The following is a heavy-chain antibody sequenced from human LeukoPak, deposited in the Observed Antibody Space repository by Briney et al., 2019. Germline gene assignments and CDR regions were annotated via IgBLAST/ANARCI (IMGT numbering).Heavy chain of an antibody. V-gene: IGHV4-30-4*01. D-gene: IGHD3-22*01. CDR1: GGSISSGDYY. J-gene: IGHJ4*02. Sequence: PSQTLSLTCTVSGGSISSGDYYWSWIRQPPGKGLEWIGYIYYSGSTYYNPSLKSRVTISVDTSKNQFSLKLSFVTAADTAVYYCARVPFRSYYDSSGYCFDYWGQGTLVTVSS. CDR2: IYYSGST. CDR3: ARVPFRSYYDSSGYCFDY.